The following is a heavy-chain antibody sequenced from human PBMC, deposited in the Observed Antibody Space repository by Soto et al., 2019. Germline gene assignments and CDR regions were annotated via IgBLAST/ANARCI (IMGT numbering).Heavy chain of an antibody. D-gene: IGHD2-15*01. CDR1: GFTFSSYW. J-gene: IGHJ4*02. CDR2: IKQDGSEK. CDR3: ARDPRVVLFDY. V-gene: IGHV3-7*05. Sequence: EVQLVESGGGLVQPGGSLRLSCAASGFTFSSYWMSWVRQAPGKGLEWVANIKQDGSEKYYGDSVKGRFTISRDNAKNSLYLQMNSLRAEDTAVYSCARDPRVVLFDYWGQGTLVTVSS.